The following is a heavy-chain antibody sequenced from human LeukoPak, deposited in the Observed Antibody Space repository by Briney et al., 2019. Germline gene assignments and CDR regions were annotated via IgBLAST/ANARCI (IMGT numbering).Heavy chain of an antibody. CDR2: MYYSGNT. CDR1: GGSISSTSNY. Sequence: PSETLSLTCSVSGGSISSTSNYWGWIRQAPGKGLEWIGSMYYSGNTYYSPSLKSRVTISVDTSKSQFSLKLDSVTAADTAVYYCARSDGSGSYPAHLLDYWGQGTLVTVSS. J-gene: IGHJ4*02. D-gene: IGHD3-10*01. V-gene: IGHV4-39*01. CDR3: ARSDGSGSYPAHLLDY.